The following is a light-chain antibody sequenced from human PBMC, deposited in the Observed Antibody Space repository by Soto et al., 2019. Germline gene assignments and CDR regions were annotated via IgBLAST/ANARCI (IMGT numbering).Light chain of an antibody. Sequence: QSALTQPASVSGSPGQSITISCTGTSGDVGGYDYVSWYQHHPNKVPKLMIYEVFNRPSGISNRFSGSKSGNTASLTISGLQTEDAAVYYCSSYTNSNTLIFGGGTQLTVL. CDR1: SGDVGGYDY. CDR2: EVF. CDR3: SSYTNSNTLI. V-gene: IGLV2-14*01. J-gene: IGLJ2*01.